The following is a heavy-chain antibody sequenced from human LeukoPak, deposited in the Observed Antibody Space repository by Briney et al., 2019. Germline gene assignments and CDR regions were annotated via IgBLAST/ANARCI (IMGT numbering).Heavy chain of an antibody. Sequence: GGSLRLSCAASGFTFSNYAMSWVRQAPGRGLGGVSAISGSGGSSYYADSVKGRFTISRDNSKSTLYLQMNSLRAEDTAVYYCALNGREVPSGAFDIWGQGTMVTVSS. D-gene: IGHD3-16*02. CDR3: ALNGREVPSGAFDI. J-gene: IGHJ3*02. CDR2: ISGSGGSS. V-gene: IGHV3-23*01. CDR1: GFTFSNYA.